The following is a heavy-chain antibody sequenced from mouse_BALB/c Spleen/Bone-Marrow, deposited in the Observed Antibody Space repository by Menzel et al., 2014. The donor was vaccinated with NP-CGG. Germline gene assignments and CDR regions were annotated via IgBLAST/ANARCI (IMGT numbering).Heavy chain of an antibody. J-gene: IGHJ4*01. V-gene: IGHV3-6*02. D-gene: IGHD2-4*01. CDR3: TRALMIVTGPMDY. Sequence: EVQVVESGPGLVKPSQSLSLTCSVTGYSITGGYFWNWIQQFPGNKLEWMGYISYDGSNNYNPSLKNRISIIRDTSRNQFFLKLNSVTTEDTAEYFCTRALMIVTGPMDYWGQGTSVTVSS. CDR1: GYSITGGYF. CDR2: ISYDGSN.